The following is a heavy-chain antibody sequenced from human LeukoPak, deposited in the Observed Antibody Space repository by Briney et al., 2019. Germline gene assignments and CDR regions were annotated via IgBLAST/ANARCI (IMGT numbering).Heavy chain of an antibody. J-gene: IGHJ6*03. CDR1: GGTFSSYA. V-gene: IGHV1-69*05. Sequence: GASVKVSCKASGGTFSSYAISWVRQPPGQGRECVGGILPIFGTAQYAQKFQGRVTITTDEPTSTAYTELSSLRSEDTAVYYCARGGRGWFGELWDYYYYMDVWGKGTTVTVSS. CDR3: ARGGRGWFGELWDYYYYMDV. CDR2: ILPIFGTA. D-gene: IGHD3-10*01.